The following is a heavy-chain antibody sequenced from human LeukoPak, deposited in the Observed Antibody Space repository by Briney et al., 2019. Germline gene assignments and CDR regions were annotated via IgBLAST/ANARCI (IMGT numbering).Heavy chain of an antibody. V-gene: IGHV3-72*01. Sequence: PGGSLRLSCAASGFTFSDHYMDWVRQAPGKGLEWVGRAKNKADSYTIEYAASVRRRFTISRDDSKNSLYLQMNSLKTEDTAVYYCVKDSSFWTFDYWGQGTLVTVSS. CDR2: AKNKADSYTI. J-gene: IGHJ4*02. CDR1: GFTFSDHY. CDR3: VKDSSFWTFDY. D-gene: IGHD6-6*01.